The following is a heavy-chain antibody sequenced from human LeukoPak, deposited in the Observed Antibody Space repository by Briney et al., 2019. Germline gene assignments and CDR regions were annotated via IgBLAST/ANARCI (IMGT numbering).Heavy chain of an antibody. CDR3: ARDKSCSGGSCYYFDY. D-gene: IGHD2-15*01. Sequence: GGSLRLSCAASGFTFSSYAMHWVRQAPGKGLEWVAVISYDGSNKYYADSVKGRFTVSRDNTKNTLYLQMNSLRAEDTAVYYCARDKSCSGGSCYYFDYWGQGTLVTASS. CDR2: ISYDGSNK. J-gene: IGHJ4*02. CDR1: GFTFSSYA. V-gene: IGHV3-30-3*01.